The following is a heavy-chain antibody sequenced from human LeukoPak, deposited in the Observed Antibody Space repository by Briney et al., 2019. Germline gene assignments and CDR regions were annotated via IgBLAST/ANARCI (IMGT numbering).Heavy chain of an antibody. J-gene: IGHJ5*02. CDR3: ARDIAAAGTGWFDP. D-gene: IGHD6-13*01. CDR1: GESISSSTYY. CDR2: FKYRGST. V-gene: IGHV4-39*07. Sequence: SETLSLTCSVSGESISSSTYYWGWIRQPPGKGLEWIGSFKYRGSTYYNPSLKSRVTISVDTSKNQFSLKLSSVTAADTAVYYCARDIAAAGTGWFDPWGQGTLVTVSS.